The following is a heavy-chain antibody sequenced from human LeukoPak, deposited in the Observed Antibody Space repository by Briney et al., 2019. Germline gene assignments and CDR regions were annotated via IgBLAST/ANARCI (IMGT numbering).Heavy chain of an antibody. V-gene: IGHV4-38-2*02. Sequence: PSETLSLTCAVSGYSISSGYYWGWLRQPPGKGLEWIGSIYHSGSTYYNPSLKSRVTISVDPSKNQFSLKLSSVTAADTAVYYCARDKRYDFWSGYKYWYFDLWGRGTLVTVSS. CDR2: IYHSGST. D-gene: IGHD3-3*01. CDR1: GYSISSGYY. J-gene: IGHJ2*01. CDR3: ARDKRYDFWSGYKYWYFDL.